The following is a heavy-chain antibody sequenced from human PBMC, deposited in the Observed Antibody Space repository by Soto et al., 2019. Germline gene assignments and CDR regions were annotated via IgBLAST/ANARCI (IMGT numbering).Heavy chain of an antibody. V-gene: IGHV3-33*01. CDR2: IWYDGSNK. CDR3: ARGSGYSFDY. CDR1: GFSFSSYG. J-gene: IGHJ4*02. D-gene: IGHD3-22*01. Sequence: QVQLVESGGGVVQPGRSLRLSCAASGFSFSSYGMHWVRQAPGKGLEWVAVIWYDGSNKYYADSVKGRFTISRDNSKNTLYLQMHSLRAEDTAVYYCARGSGYSFDYWGQGTLVTVSS.